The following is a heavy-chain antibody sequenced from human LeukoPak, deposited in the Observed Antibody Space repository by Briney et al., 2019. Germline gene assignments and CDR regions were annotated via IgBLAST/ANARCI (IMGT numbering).Heavy chain of an antibody. J-gene: IGHJ5*02. V-gene: IGHV3-66*02. CDR3: ARNYDILTGYSQFDP. Sequence: GGSLRLSCAASGFTVSSNYMSWVRQAPGKGLEWVSVIYSGGCKYYADSVKGRFTISRDNSKNTLYLQMNSLRAEDTAVYYCARNYDILTGYSQFDPWGQGTLVTVSS. D-gene: IGHD3-9*01. CDR1: GFTVSSNY. CDR2: IYSGGCK.